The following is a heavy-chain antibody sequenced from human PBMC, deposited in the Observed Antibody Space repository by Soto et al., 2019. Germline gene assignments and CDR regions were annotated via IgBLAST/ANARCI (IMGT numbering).Heavy chain of an antibody. Sequence: PSETLSLTCAVSGGSISSSNWWSWVRQPPGKGLEWIGEIYHSGSTNYNPSLKSRVTISVDKSENQFSLKLSSVTAADTAVYYCARVSDGDYDFVDYWGQGTLVTVSS. CDR3: ARVSDGDYDFVDY. V-gene: IGHV4-4*02. CDR2: IYHSGST. J-gene: IGHJ4*02. CDR1: GGSISSSNW. D-gene: IGHD4-17*01.